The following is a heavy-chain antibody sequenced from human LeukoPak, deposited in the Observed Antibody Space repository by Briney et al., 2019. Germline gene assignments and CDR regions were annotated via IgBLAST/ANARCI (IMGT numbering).Heavy chain of an antibody. CDR3: ARRPNWWGPTYCDY. D-gene: IGHD2-8*02. J-gene: IGHJ4*02. V-gene: IGHV1-69*05. Sequence: SVKVSCKASGGTFSSYAISWVRQAPGQGLEWMGGIIPIFGTANYAQKFQGRVTITTDESTSTAHMELSSLRSEDTAVYYCARRPNWWGPTYCDYWGQGTLVTVSS. CDR1: GGTFSSYA. CDR2: IIPIFGTA.